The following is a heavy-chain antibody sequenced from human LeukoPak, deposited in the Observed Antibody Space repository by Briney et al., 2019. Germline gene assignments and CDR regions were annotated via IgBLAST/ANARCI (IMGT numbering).Heavy chain of an antibody. CDR3: AKNDLVDTAMADY. V-gene: IGHV3-23*01. D-gene: IGHD5-18*01. J-gene: IGHJ4*02. CDR1: GFTFSSYA. CDR2: ISGSGGST. Sequence: GGSLRLSCAASGFTFSSYAMHWVRQAPGKGLEWVSAISGSGGSTCYADSVKGRFTISRDNSKNTLYLQMNSLRAEDTAVYYCAKNDLVDTAMADYWGQGTLVTVSS.